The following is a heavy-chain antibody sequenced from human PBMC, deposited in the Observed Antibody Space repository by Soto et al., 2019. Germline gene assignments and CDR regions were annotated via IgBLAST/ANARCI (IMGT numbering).Heavy chain of an antibody. CDR3: ARDAPYCGGDCYSPNYYFDY. D-gene: IGHD2-21*02. V-gene: IGHV1-46*01. Sequence: QVQLVQSGAEVKKPGASVKVSCKASGYTFTSYYMHWVRQAPGQGLEWMGIINPSGGSTSYAQKFQRRVTMTRDTSTSTVYMELSSLRSEDTAVYYCARDAPYCGGDCYSPNYYFDYWGQGTLVTVSS. CDR1: GYTFTSYY. CDR2: INPSGGST. J-gene: IGHJ4*02.